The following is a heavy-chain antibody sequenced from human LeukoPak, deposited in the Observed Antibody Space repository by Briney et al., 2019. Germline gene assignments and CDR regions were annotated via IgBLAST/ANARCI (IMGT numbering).Heavy chain of an antibody. CDR1: GFTFSSYW. Sequence: GGSLRLSCAASGFTFSSYWMHWVRQAPGKGLEWVSRVDHGGSGTVYADSVKGRFTISRNNAKNTLYLQMNSLRAEDTAVYYCVREVSGDPWHNWFDPWGQGTLVTVSS. CDR3: VREVSGDPWHNWFDP. D-gene: IGHD4-17*01. CDR2: VDHGGSGT. J-gene: IGHJ5*02. V-gene: IGHV3-74*03.